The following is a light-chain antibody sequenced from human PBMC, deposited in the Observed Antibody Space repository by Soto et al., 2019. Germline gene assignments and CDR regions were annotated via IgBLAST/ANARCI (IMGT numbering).Light chain of an antibody. J-gene: IGKJ1*01. Sequence: EAVLTQSPATLSVFPGERATLSCRASQSVATNLAWYQQRPGQAPRLLIYGASKRAIGLPARFSGSGSGTEFTLTITSLQSEDFAVYYCQQYNKWPQTFGQGNKVDI. CDR2: GAS. V-gene: IGKV3-15*01. CDR3: QQYNKWPQT. CDR1: QSVATN.